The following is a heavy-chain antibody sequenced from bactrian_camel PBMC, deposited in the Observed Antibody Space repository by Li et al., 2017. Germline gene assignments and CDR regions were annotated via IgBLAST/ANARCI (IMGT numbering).Heavy chain of an antibody. Sequence: HVQLVESGGESVQAGGSLRLSCAASGYSGFSIRAYCMAWFRQAPGKEREGVARLYFRWGNTAVADFVKGRFTISQDKAMNTVYLQMNSLKPEDTAMYYCAVRRGISSACPETSSRNYWGPGTQVTVS. V-gene: IGHV3-3*01. J-gene: IGHJ4*01. CDR2: LYFRWGNT. CDR3: AVRRGISSACPETSSRNY. D-gene: IGHD6*01. CDR1: GYSGFSIRAYC.